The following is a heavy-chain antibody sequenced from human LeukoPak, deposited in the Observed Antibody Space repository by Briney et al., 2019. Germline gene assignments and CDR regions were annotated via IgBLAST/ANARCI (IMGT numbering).Heavy chain of an antibody. CDR2: IKSKTDGGTT. V-gene: IGHV3-15*01. D-gene: IGHD3-10*01. CDR1: GFTFSNAW. CDR3: TTFTGFYYGSGSYYNPAV. Sequence: PGGSLRLSCAASGFTFSNAWMSWVRQAPGKGLEWVGRIKSKTDGGTTDYAAPVKGRFTISRDDSKNTLYLQMNSLKTEDTAVYYCTTFTGFYYGSGSYYNPAVWGQGTLVTVSS. J-gene: IGHJ4*02.